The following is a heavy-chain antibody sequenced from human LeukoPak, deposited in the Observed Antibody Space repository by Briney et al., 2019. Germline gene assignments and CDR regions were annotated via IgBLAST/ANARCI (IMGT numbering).Heavy chain of an antibody. CDR1: GYSFTSYW. V-gene: IGHV5-51*01. D-gene: IGHD2-8*01. Sequence: ESLKISCKGSGYSFTSYWIGWVRQMPGKGLEWMGIIYPGDSDTRYSPSFQGQVTISADKSISTAYLQWSSLKASDTAMYYCARQYATITEGSWFDPWGQGTLVTVSS. CDR3: ARQYATITEGSWFDP. J-gene: IGHJ5*02. CDR2: IYPGDSDT.